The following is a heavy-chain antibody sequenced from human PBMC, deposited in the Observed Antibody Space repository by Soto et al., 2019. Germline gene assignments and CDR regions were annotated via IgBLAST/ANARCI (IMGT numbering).Heavy chain of an antibody. CDR1: GYTFIGYY. CDR3: ARAQAVAAADFRYTGMDV. CDR2: MNPNSGGT. Sequence: QVQLVQSGAEVKKPGASVKVSCKASGYTFIGYYIHWVRQAPGQGLEWMGWMNPNSGGTNSAQKFLGWVTMTRATSISTAYMEMSRLRSDNTAVYYCARAQAVAAADFRYTGMDVWGQGTTVTVSS. D-gene: IGHD6-13*01. J-gene: IGHJ6*02. V-gene: IGHV1-2*04.